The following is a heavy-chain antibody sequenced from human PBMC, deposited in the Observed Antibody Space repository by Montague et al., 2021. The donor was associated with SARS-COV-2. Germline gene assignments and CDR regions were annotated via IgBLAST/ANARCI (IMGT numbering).Heavy chain of an antibody. Sequence: SLRLSCAASGFTFSSYDMHWVRQATGKGLEWVSAIGTAGDTYYPGSVTGRFTISRENAKNSLYLQMNSLRAGDTAVYYCARAGLGGAYYYYYGMDVWGQGTTATVSS. J-gene: IGHJ6*02. V-gene: IGHV3-13*01. CDR2: IGTAGDT. D-gene: IGHD4-23*01. CDR3: ARAGLGGAYYYYYGMDV. CDR1: GFTFSSYD.